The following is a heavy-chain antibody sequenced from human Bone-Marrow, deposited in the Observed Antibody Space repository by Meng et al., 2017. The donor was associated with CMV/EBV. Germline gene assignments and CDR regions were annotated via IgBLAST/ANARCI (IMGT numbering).Heavy chain of an antibody. CDR1: GGTFSSYA. CDR3: ARGGIAARPVYYYGMDV. J-gene: IGHJ6*02. Sequence: SVKVSCKASGGTFSSYAISWVRQAPGQGLEWMGGIIPILGIANYAQKFQGRVTITADKSTSTAYMELSSLRSEDTAVYYCARGGIAARPVYYYGMDVWGQGTTVTVSS. V-gene: IGHV1-69*10. D-gene: IGHD6-6*01. CDR2: IIPILGIA.